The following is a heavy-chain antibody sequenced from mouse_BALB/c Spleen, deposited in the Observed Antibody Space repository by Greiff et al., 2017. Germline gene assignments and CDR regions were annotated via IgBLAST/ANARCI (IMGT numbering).Heavy chain of an antibody. J-gene: IGHJ2*01. CDR2: ISSGGSYT. CDR1: GFTFSSYG. V-gene: IGHV5-6*01. D-gene: IGHD2-2*01. CDR3: ARYGYGFDY. Sequence: EVHLVESGGDLVKPGGSLKLSCAASGFTFSSYGMSWVRQTPDKRLEWVATISSGGSYTYYPDSVKGRFTISRDNAKNTLYLQMSSLKSEDTAMYYCARYGYGFDYWGQGTTLTVSS.